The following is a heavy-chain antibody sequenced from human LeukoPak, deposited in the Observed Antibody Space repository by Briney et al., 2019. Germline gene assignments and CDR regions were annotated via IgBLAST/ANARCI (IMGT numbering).Heavy chain of an antibody. D-gene: IGHD2-2*02. J-gene: IGHJ5*02. CDR1: GGSFSGYY. CDR3: ARIQLGYCSSTSCYNLPGVRFDP. Sequence: PSETLSLTCAVYGGSFSGYYWSWIRQPPGKGLEWIGEINHSGSTNYNPSLKSRVTISVDTSKNQFFLKLSSVTAADTAVYYCARIQLGYCSSTSCYNLPGVRFDPWGQGTLVTVSS. V-gene: IGHV4-34*01. CDR2: INHSGST.